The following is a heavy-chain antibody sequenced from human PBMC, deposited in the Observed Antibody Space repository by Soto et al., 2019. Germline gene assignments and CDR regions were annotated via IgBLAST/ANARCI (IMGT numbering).Heavy chain of an antibody. V-gene: IGHV3-72*01. CDR2: TRNKANSYTT. CDR3: VSVSGSYYYDY. D-gene: IGHD3-10*01. J-gene: IGHJ4*02. Sequence: LSLSCAASGFTFSDHYMDWVRQAPGKWLEWVGRTRNKANSYTTEYAASVKGRFTISRDDSKNSLYLQMNSLKTEDTALYYCVSVSGSYYYDYWGQGSLVTVSS. CDR1: GFTFSDHY.